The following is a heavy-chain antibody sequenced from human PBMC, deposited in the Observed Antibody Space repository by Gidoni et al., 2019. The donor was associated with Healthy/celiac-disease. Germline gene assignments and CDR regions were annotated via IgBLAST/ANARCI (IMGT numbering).Heavy chain of an antibody. J-gene: IGHJ6*02. Sequence: GLVKPSGTLSLTCAVSGGSISSSNWWSWVRQPPGKGLEWIGEIYHSGSTNYNPSLKSRVTISVDKSKNQFSLKLSSVTAADTAVYYCARVIRVRGVYYYYYGMDVWGQGTTVTVSS. CDR1: GGSISSSNW. D-gene: IGHD3-10*01. V-gene: IGHV4-4*02. CDR3: ARVIRVRGVYYYYYGMDV. CDR2: IYHSGST.